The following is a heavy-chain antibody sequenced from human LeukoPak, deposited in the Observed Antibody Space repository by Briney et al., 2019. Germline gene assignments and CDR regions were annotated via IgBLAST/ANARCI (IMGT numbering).Heavy chain of an antibody. CDR3: VRLADPGY. V-gene: IGHV3-74*01. CDR1: GFTFSNYW. CDR2: IKSDGSTT. J-gene: IGHJ4*02. Sequence: GGSLRLSCTASGFTFSNYWMHWVRQAPGKGLVWVSRIKSDGSTTTYADSVKGRFTISRDNAKSTLYLQTNSLRAEDTAVYYCVRLADPGYWGQGTLVTVSS. D-gene: IGHD6-19*01.